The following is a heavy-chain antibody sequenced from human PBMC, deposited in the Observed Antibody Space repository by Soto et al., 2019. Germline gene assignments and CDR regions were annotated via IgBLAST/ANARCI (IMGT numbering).Heavy chain of an antibody. CDR1: GVSLTTAGIG. V-gene: IGHV2-5*02. CDR3: AHRDYRSGFFDY. D-gene: IGHD2-15*01. Sequence: GSGPTLGNPPQTLTLTCPLSGVSLTTAGIGVGWVRQPPGKTLEWLALIYWDDDKRYSPSLKSRLTITKDTSKNQVVLTMTTMDPVDTATYYCAHRDYRSGFFDYWGQGVLVTVSS. J-gene: IGHJ4*02. CDR2: IYWDDDK.